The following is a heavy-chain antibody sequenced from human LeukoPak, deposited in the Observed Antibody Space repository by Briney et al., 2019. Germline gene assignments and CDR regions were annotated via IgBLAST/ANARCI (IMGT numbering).Heavy chain of an antibody. CDR1: GFTFSSHL. V-gene: IGHV3-74*01. J-gene: IGHJ4*02. D-gene: IGHD3-22*01. Sequence: GGSLRLSCAASGFTFSSHLMHWVRQAPGKGLVWVSRISSDGTYTNYADSVRGRFTISRDNAKNTLYLQMNSLRAEDTAVYYCAKNNGGYYRFDYWGQGTLVTVSS. CDR3: AKNNGGYYRFDY. CDR2: ISSDGTYT.